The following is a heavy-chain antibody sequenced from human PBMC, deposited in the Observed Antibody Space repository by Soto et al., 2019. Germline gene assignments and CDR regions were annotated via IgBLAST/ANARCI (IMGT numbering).Heavy chain of an antibody. Sequence: EVQLLESGGGLVQPGGSLRLSCAASGFTFTSYAMSWVRQAPGKGLEWVSTISGGGGSTDYADSVKGRFTISRDNSKNPLYLQMTSLRAEDTAVYYCAKANMMTSGGSGTNKALDYWGQGTLVTVSS. CDR3: AKANMMTSGGSGTNKALDY. J-gene: IGHJ4*02. CDR2: ISGGGGST. V-gene: IGHV3-23*01. CDR1: GFTFTSYA. D-gene: IGHD3-10*01.